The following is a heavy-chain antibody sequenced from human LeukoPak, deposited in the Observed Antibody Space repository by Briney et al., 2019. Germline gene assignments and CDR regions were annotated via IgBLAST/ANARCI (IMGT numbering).Heavy chain of an antibody. Sequence: PSETLSLTCAVSGGSFSGYYWSWIRQSPGKGLEWIGEINHSENTNYNPSLKSRVTISLDMSRDQFSLRLNFVTAADTAVYFCARSDGYGLVGIWGQGTMVTVSS. CDR3: ARSDGYGLVGI. V-gene: IGHV4-34*01. CDR1: GGSFSGYY. J-gene: IGHJ3*02. CDR2: INHSENT. D-gene: IGHD3-10*01.